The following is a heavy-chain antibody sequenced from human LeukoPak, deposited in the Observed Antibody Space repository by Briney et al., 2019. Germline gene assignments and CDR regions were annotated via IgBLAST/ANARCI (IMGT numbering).Heavy chain of an antibody. Sequence: SQTLPLTCTVSGGSISSYYWSWIRQPPGKGLEWIGYIYYSGSTNYNPSLKSRVTISVDTSKNQFSLKLSSVTAADTAVYYCARVRGQQLVHWGQGTLVTVSS. J-gene: IGHJ4*02. V-gene: IGHV4-59*12. CDR2: IYYSGST. CDR1: GGSISSYY. D-gene: IGHD6-13*01. CDR3: ARVRGQQLVH.